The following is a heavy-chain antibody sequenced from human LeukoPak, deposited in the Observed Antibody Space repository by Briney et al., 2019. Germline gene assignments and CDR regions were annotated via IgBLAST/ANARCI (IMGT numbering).Heavy chain of an antibody. D-gene: IGHD1-26*01. CDR2: IYYSGTT. CDR1: DVSFSDYH. V-gene: IGHV4-34*01. CDR3: ARRHPWDIRFDP. Sequence: PSETLSLTCAVYDVSFSDYHWNWIRQPPGKGLEWIGTIYYSGTTYYNPSLKSRVTISVDTSKNQFSLILNSVTAADTAVYYCARRHPWDIRFDPWGQGTLVTVSS. J-gene: IGHJ5*02.